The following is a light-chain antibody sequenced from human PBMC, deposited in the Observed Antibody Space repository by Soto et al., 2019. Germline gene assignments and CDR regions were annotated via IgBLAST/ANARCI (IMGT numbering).Light chain of an antibody. CDR3: QQYGSSPPT. Sequence: EIVLTQSPATLSLSPGERATLSCRASHSVSSYLAWYQQKPGQAPRLLIYGASSRATGIPDRFSGSGSGTDFTLTISRLEPEDFAVYYCQQYGSSPPTFGQGTKVDI. CDR2: GAS. J-gene: IGKJ1*01. CDR1: HSVSSY. V-gene: IGKV3-20*01.